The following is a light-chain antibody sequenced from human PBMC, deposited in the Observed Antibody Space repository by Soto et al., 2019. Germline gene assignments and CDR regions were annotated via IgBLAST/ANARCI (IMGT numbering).Light chain of an antibody. V-gene: IGLV1-51*02. CDR3: GAWDTSLTGGV. CDR2: ENY. J-gene: IGLJ2*01. CDR1: SSNIGSDY. Sequence: QSVLTQPPSVSAAPGQKVTISCSGSSSNIGSDYVSWYQQLPGAAPKLLIYENYERPSGIPDRFSGSKSGTSATLDITGLQTADEADYYCGAWDTSLTGGVFGGGTKLTVL.